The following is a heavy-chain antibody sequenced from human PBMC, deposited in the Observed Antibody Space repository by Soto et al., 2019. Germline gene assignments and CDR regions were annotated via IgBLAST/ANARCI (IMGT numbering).Heavy chain of an antibody. CDR3: ARERGITGTTRPTFGY. J-gene: IGHJ4*02. D-gene: IGHD1-7*01. V-gene: IGHV1-2*02. Sequence: ASVKVSCKASGYTFTGYYMHWVRQAPGQGLEWMGLINPNSGGTNYAQKFQGRVTMTRETSISTAYMELSRLRSDDTAVYYCARERGITGTTRPTFGYWGQGTLVNVSS. CDR1: GYTFTGYY. CDR2: INPNSGGT.